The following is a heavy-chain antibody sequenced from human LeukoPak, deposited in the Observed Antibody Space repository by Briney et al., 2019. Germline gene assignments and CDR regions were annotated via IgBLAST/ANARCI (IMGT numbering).Heavy chain of an antibody. CDR3: ASCNGGNCYSFSDY. D-gene: IGHD2-15*01. J-gene: IGHJ4*02. CDR2: INSDGSIT. Sequence: GGSLRLSCAASGFTFSSYAMHWVRQAPGKGLEWVSRINSDGSITTYADSVKGRFTISRDNAKNTLYLQMNSLRAEDTALYYCASCNGGNCYSFSDYWGQGTLVTVSS. V-gene: IGHV3-74*01. CDR1: GFTFSSYA.